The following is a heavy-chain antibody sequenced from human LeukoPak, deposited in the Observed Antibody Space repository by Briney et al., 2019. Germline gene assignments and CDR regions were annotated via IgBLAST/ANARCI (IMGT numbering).Heavy chain of an antibody. CDR3: ARVRSIAAAGVDY. D-gene: IGHD6-13*01. CDR2: INWNGGRT. Sequence: GGSLRLSCAASGFMFDDYGMSWVRQAPGKGLEWVSGINWNGGRTGYADSVKGRFTISRDNAKNSLYLQMNSLRAEDTALYYCARVRSIAAAGVDYWGQGTLVTVSS. J-gene: IGHJ4*02. V-gene: IGHV3-20*04. CDR1: GFMFDDYG.